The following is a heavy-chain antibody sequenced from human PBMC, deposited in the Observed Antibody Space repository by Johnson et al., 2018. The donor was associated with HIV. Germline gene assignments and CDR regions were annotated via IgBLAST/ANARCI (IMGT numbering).Heavy chain of an antibody. CDR3: AKEVPVYSYGYYDAFDI. V-gene: IGHV3-11*04. D-gene: IGHD5-18*01. CDR2: ISSSGSTI. J-gene: IGHJ3*02. Sequence: QVLLVESGGGLVKPGGSLRLSCAASGFTFSDYYMSWIRQAPGKGLEWVSYISSSGSTIYYADSVKGRFTISRDNAKKSLYLQMNSLRAEDTAVYYCAKEVPVYSYGYYDAFDIWGQGTMVTVSS. CDR1: GFTFSDYY.